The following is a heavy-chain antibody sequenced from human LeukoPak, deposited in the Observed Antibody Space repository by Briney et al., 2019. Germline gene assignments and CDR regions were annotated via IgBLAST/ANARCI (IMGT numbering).Heavy chain of an antibody. CDR1: RFTCSTYW. CDR3: ARAPSEIGGYYPEYFRH. V-gene: IGHV3-74*01. Sequence: WGSVRRSCAGSRFTCSTYWRQWVGPAPGHGLLCVSRIKSDGSTNYADSVKGRFTISRDNAKNTVSLQMNSLRPEDTGVYYCARAPSEIGGYYPEYFRHWGQGTLVTVSS. CDR2: IKSDGST. J-gene: IGHJ1*01. D-gene: IGHD3-22*01.